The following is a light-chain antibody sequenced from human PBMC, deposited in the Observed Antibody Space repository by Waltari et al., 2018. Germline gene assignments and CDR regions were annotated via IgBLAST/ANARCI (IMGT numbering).Light chain of an antibody. Sequence: QSALTQPASVSGSPGQSITIPCSGTGGDVGSYNLVSWYQQHPGKAPKLIIYEVNMGPSGLSTRCSRSNSGVTASLTISGLQAADQPVYFCCSFATNCLVTFGGGTKLTVL. CDR1: GGDVGSYNL. CDR3: CSFATNCLVT. CDR2: EVN. V-gene: IGLV2-23*02. J-gene: IGLJ2*01.